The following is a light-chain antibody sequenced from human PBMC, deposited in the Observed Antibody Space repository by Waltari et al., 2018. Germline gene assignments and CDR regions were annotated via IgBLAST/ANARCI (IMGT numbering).Light chain of an antibody. CDR1: RGDNGSYNS. J-gene: IGLJ2*01. V-gene: IGLV2-8*01. CDR3: SSYADSNVL. CDR2: EVT. Sequence: QSALTQPPSASGSPGQSVTISCTGTRGDNGSYNSVSWYQQHPGRAPKLMIYEVTKRPSGVPDRFSGSRSGNTASLTVSGLQTEDEADYFCSSYADSNVLFGGGTKLTVL.